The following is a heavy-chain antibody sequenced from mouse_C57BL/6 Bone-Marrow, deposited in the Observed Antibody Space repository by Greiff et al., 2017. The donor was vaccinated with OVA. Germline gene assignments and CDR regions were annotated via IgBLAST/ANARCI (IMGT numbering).Heavy chain of an antibody. CDR2: IDPSDSYT. CDR1: GYTFTSYW. J-gene: IGHJ3*01. D-gene: IGHD2-1*01. Sequence: VQLQQSGAELVMPGASVKLSCKASGYTFTSYWMHWVKQRPGQGLEWIGEIDPSDSYTNYNQKFKGKSTLTVDKSSSTAYMQLSSLTSEDSAVDYCARGFYYGPCAYWGQGTLVTVSA. CDR3: ARGFYYGPCAY. V-gene: IGHV1-69*01.